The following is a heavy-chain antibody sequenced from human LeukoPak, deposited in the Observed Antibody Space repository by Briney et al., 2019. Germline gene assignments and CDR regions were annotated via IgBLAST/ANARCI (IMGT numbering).Heavy chain of an antibody. CDR3: TGESGSDGTGFL. CDR2: IKYDGSDT. D-gene: IGHD5-12*01. Sequence: GGSESILCAVSGLTFSVYWAHWVRHPPRTGLVWVSRIKYDGSDTDYADSVKGRFTHSKNTAKNTLDLQMNSLRAEDTAGYYWTGESGSDGTGFLWGQGTVVIVSS. V-gene: IGHV3-74*01. CDR1: GLTFSVYW. J-gene: IGHJ3*01.